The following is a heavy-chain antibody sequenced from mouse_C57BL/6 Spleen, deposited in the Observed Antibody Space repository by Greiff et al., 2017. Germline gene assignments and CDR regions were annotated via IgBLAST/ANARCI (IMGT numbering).Heavy chain of an antibody. Sequence: LQQSGAELVRPGSSVKLSCKDSYFAFMASAMHWVKQRPGHGLEWIGSFTMYSDATEYSENFKGKATLTANTASSTAYMELSSLTSEDSAVYYWARGGGYGYGDAMDYWGQGTSVTVSS. J-gene: IGHJ4*01. CDR1: YFAFMASA. V-gene: IGHV1-49*01. CDR2: FTMYSDAT. D-gene: IGHD2-2*01. CDR3: ARGGGYGYGDAMDY.